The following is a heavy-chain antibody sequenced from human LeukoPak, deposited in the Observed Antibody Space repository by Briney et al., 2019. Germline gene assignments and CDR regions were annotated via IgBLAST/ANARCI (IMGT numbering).Heavy chain of an antibody. J-gene: IGHJ4*02. V-gene: IGHV3-48*03. Sequence: GGSLRLSCAASGFTFSSYEMNWVRQAPGKGLEWVSYISSSGSTIYYADSVKGRFTISRGNAKNSLYLQMNSLRAEDTAVYYCARDLYDSSGSHWGQGTLVTVSS. D-gene: IGHD3-22*01. CDR2: ISSSGSTI. CDR1: GFTFSSYE. CDR3: ARDLYDSSGSH.